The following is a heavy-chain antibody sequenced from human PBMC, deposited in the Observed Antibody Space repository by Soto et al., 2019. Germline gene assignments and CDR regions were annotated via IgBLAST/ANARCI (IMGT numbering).Heavy chain of an antibody. D-gene: IGHD3-22*01. CDR2: ISYDGSNK. CDR3: AKNFLTMIVVDAADY. CDR1: GFTFSSYG. Sequence: QVQLVESGGGVVQPGRSLRLSCAASGFTFSSYGMHWVRQAPGKGLEWVAVISYDGSNKYYADSVKGRFTISRDNSKNTLYLQMNSLRAEDTAVYYCAKNFLTMIVVDAADYWGQGTLVTVSS. J-gene: IGHJ4*02. V-gene: IGHV3-30*18.